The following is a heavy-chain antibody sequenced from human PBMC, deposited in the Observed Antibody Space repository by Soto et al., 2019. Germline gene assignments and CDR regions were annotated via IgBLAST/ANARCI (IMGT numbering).Heavy chain of an antibody. V-gene: IGHV4-34*01. CDR2: INHSGST. J-gene: IGHJ6*03. CDR1: GGSFSGYY. Sequence: QVQLQQWGAGLLKPSETLSLTCAVYGGSFSGYYWSWIRQPPGKGLEWIGEINHSGSTNYNPSLKSRVTISVDTSKNQFSQKLSSVTAADTAVYYCARGGVTVTTYYYFHIDVWGKGTTVPVFS. D-gene: IGHD4-4*01. CDR3: ARGGVTVTTYYYFHIDV.